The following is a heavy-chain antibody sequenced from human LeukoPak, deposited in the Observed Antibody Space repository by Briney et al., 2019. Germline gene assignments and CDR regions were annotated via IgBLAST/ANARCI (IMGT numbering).Heavy chain of an antibody. CDR2: IYYSGST. CDR1: GGPISSAGYY. V-gene: IGHV4-61*08. Sequence: SQTLSLTCTVSGGPISSAGYYWSWIRQPPGKGLEWIGYIYYSGSTNYNPSLKSRVTISVDTSKNQFSLKLSSVTAADTAVYYCASITYYYDSSGSLDYWGQGTLVTVSS. CDR3: ASITYYYDSSGSLDY. D-gene: IGHD3-22*01. J-gene: IGHJ4*02.